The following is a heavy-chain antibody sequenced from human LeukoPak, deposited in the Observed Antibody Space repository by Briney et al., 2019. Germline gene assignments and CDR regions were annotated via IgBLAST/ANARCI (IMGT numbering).Heavy chain of an antibody. D-gene: IGHD4-17*01. CDR1: GFTFSSYA. CDR3: AKDRDYYGDYGALFDY. V-gene: IGHV3-23*01. J-gene: IGHJ4*02. Sequence: GGSLRLSCAASGFTFSSYAMSRVRQAPGKGLEWVSAISGSGGSTYYADSVKGRFTISRDNSKNTLCLQMNSLRAEDTAVYYCAKDRDYYGDYGALFDYWGQGTLVTVSS. CDR2: ISGSGGST.